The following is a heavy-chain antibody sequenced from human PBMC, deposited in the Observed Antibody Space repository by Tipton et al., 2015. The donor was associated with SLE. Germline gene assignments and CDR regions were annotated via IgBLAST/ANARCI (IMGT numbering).Heavy chain of an antibody. CDR3: AIGVITRKYYFDY. J-gene: IGHJ4*02. D-gene: IGHD3-16*01. V-gene: IGHV1-18*01. CDR1: GYTLTNYG. Sequence: QLVQSGAEVKKPGASVKVSCKASGYTLTNYGISWVRQAPGQGVEWMGWISVYNGNTNYAQRLQGRVTMTTDTSTSTAYMELRSLRSADTAVYYCAIGVITRKYYFDYWGQGTLVTVSS. CDR2: ISVYNGNT.